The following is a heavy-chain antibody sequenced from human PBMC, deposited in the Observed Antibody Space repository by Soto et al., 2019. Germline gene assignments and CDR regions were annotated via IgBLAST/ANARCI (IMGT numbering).Heavy chain of an antibody. D-gene: IGHD3-16*01. Sequence: QVQLVQSGAELKKPGSSVKVSCKASGGTFSSYAINWVRQAPGQGLEWMGGIIPIFATADYAQKFQGRVTITADASTSTAYMELSSLRSEDTAVYYCAQCLLGVNYYYGMDVWGQGTTVTVSS. CDR1: GGTFSSYA. CDR2: IIPIFATA. CDR3: AQCLLGVNYYYGMDV. V-gene: IGHV1-69*12. J-gene: IGHJ6*02.